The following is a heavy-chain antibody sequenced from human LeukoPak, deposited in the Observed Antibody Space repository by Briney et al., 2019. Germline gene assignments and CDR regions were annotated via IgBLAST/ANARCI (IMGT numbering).Heavy chain of an antibody. CDR2: INPSGGST. CDR1: GYTFTSYY. Sequence: ASVKVSCKASGYTFTSYYMHWVRQAPGQGLEWMGIINPSGGSTSYAQKFQGRVTMTRNTSISTAYMELSSLRSEDTAVYYCARAGYSSSWYNYWGQGTLVTVSS. D-gene: IGHD6-13*01. CDR3: ARAGYSSSWYNY. J-gene: IGHJ4*02. V-gene: IGHV1-46*01.